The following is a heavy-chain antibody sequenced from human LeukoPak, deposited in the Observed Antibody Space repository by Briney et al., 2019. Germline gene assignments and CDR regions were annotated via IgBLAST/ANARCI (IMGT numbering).Heavy chain of an antibody. J-gene: IGHJ4*02. V-gene: IGHV4-59*11. Sequence: PSETLSLTCTGSGGSISSHYWSWIRQPPGKGLEWIGYIYYSGSTNYNSSLKSRVTISVDTSKNQFSLKLSSVTTADTAVYYCARGKGAYDFWSGYDDWGQGTLVTVSS. CDR2: IYYSGST. CDR3: ARGKGAYDFWSGYDD. D-gene: IGHD3-3*01. CDR1: GGSISSHY.